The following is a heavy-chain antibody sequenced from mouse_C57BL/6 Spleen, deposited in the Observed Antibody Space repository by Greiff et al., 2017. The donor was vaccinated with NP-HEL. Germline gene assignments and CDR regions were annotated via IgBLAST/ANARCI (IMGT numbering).Heavy chain of an antibody. D-gene: IGHD2-10*02. CDR2: IHPNSGST. CDR1: GYTFTSYW. CDR3: AREGYGNFDFDY. J-gene: IGHJ2*01. V-gene: IGHV1-64*01. Sequence: QVQLQQPGAELVKPGASVKLSCKASGYTFTSYWMHWVKQRPGQGLEWIGMIHPNSGSTNYNEKFKSKATLTVDKSSSTAYMQRSSLTSEDSAVYYCAREGYGNFDFDYWGQGTTLTVSS.